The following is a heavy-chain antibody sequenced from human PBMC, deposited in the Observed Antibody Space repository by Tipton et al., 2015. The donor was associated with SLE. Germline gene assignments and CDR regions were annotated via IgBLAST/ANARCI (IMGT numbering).Heavy chain of an antibody. CDR3: AKGPEYYYDSSGPLDY. J-gene: IGHJ4*02. D-gene: IGHD3-22*01. CDR1: GFTFSPYW. CDR2: INSDGSST. Sequence: SLRLSCAASGFTFSPYWMHWVRQAPGKGLVWVSRINSDGSSTYYADSVKGRFTISRDNAKNTLYLQMNSLRAEDTAVYYCAKGPEYYYDSSGPLDYWGQGTLVTVSS. V-gene: IGHV3-74*01.